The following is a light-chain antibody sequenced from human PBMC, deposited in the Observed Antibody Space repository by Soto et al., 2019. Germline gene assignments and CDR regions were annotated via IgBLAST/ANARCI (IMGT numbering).Light chain of an antibody. CDR1: QDVSRY. CDR3: QQYDNLPYT. V-gene: IGKV1-33*01. CDR2: EAS. Sequence: DIQMTQSPSSLSASVGDRVTITCQASQDVSRYLTWHQQRAGKAPKLLIHEASNLETGVPPRFSGSGSGTYFTFTISSLQPEDIGTYYCQQYDNLPYTFGQGTKLEIK. J-gene: IGKJ2*01.